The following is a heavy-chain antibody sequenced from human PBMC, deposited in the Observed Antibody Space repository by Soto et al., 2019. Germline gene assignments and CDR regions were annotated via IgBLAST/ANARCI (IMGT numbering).Heavy chain of an antibody. J-gene: IGHJ6*02. V-gene: IGHV3-48*02. Sequence: PGGSLRLSCAASGFTFSSYSMNWVRQAPGKGLEWVSYISSSSSTIYYADSVKGRFTISRDNAKNSLYLQMNSLRDEDTAVYYCARDRIWFGEAPKYYYYYYGMDVWGQGTTLTVSS. CDR2: ISSSSSTI. D-gene: IGHD3-10*01. CDR1: GFTFSSYS. CDR3: ARDRIWFGEAPKYYYYYYGMDV.